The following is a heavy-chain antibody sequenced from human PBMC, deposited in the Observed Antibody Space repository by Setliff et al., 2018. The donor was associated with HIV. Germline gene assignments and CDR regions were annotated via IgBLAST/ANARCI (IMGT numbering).Heavy chain of an antibody. V-gene: IGHV3-74*01. J-gene: IGHJ3*02. CDR3: ARAMVRGFGAFDI. Sequence: GGSLRLSCVASGFTFSSYWMHWVRQAPGKGLVWVSHINNDETITNYADSVKGRFVISREKSKSTLYLQMNSLRAEDTAVYYCARAMVRGFGAFDIWGQGTMVTVSS. CDR1: GFTFSSYW. D-gene: IGHD3-10*01. CDR2: INNDETIT.